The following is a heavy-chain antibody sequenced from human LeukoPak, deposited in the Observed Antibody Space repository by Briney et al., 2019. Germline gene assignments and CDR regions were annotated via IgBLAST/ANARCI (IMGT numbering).Heavy chain of an antibody. D-gene: IGHD5-18*01. V-gene: IGHV4-59*01. J-gene: IGHJ6*02. CDR3: ARTQRGYNYGYQYYYYGLDV. Sequence: SETLSLTCTVSAGSINNYYWSWIRQPPGKGLEWIGYIYYSGSTNYNPSLRSRVTISVDTSKKQVSLNLSSVTAADTAVYYCARTQRGYNYGYQYYYYGLDVWGQGTTVTVSS. CDR1: AGSINNYY. CDR2: IYYSGST.